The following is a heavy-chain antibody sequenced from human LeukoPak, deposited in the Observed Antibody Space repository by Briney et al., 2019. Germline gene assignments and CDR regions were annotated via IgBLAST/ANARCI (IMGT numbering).Heavy chain of an antibody. Sequence: GRSLRLSCAASGFTFSSYGMHWVRQAPGKGLEWVAVIWYDGSNKYYADSVKGRFTISRDNSKNTLYLQMNSLRAEDTAVYYCARDAWYSSGWYTYWGQGTLVTVSS. CDR2: IWYDGSNK. CDR1: GFTFSSYG. V-gene: IGHV3-30*19. CDR3: ARDAWYSSGWYTY. D-gene: IGHD6-19*01. J-gene: IGHJ4*02.